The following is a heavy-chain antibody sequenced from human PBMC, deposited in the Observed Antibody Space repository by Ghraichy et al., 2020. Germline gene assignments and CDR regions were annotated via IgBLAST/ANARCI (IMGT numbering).Heavy chain of an antibody. J-gene: IGHJ4*02. D-gene: IGHD1-1*01. CDR3: TRGGTTRFDY. V-gene: IGHV3-15*01. Sequence: GGSLRLSCATSGFTFSDAWMSWVRQAPGKALEWVGRIKRKKDAGTTDFAAPVQGSLTISRDDSQNTLYLQMNSLKTEDTALYFCTRGGTTRFDYWGQGTLGTVAS. CDR2: IKRKKDAGTT. CDR1: GFTFSDAW.